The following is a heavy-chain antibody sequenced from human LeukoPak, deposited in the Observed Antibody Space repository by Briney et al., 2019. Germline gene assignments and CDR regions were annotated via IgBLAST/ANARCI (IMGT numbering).Heavy chain of an antibody. Sequence: PSETLSLTCAVYGGSFSGYYWSWIRQPPGKGLEWIGEINHSGSTNYNPSLKSRVTISVDTSKNQFSLKLSSVTAADTAVYYCARQVVAATLSYYYYYMDVWGKGTTVTISS. D-gene: IGHD2-15*01. CDR3: ARQVVAATLSYYYYYMDV. CDR1: GGSFSGYY. V-gene: IGHV4-34*01. CDR2: INHSGST. J-gene: IGHJ6*03.